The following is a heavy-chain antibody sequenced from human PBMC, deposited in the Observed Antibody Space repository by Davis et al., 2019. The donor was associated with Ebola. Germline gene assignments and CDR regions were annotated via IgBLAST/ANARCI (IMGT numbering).Heavy chain of an antibody. CDR2: IYYSGTT. CDR1: GGSINNYY. J-gene: IGHJ5*02. D-gene: IGHD3-3*01. Sequence: MPSETLSLTCTVSGGSINNYYWSWIRQSPGKGLEWIGYIYYSGTTKYNPSLKSRVSILVDLSRNQFSLKLTSVTAADTAVYYCARVQYDFWSGYYGGSWFDPWGQGTLVTVSS. CDR3: ARVQYDFWSGYYGGSWFDP. V-gene: IGHV4-59*08.